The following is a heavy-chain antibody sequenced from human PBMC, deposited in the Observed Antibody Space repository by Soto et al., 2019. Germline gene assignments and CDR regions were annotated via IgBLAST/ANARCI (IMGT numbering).Heavy chain of an antibody. V-gene: IGHV3-23*01. CDR3: AKALFQYCSGGSCSLDAFDI. CDR1: GFTFSSYA. J-gene: IGHJ3*02. D-gene: IGHD2-15*01. CDR2: ISGSGGST. Sequence: GGSLRLSCAASGFTFSSYAMSWVRQAPGKGLEWVSAISGSGGSTYYADSVKGRFTISRDNSKNTLYLQMNSLRAEDTAVYYCAKALFQYCSGGSCSLDAFDIWGQGTMVTVSS.